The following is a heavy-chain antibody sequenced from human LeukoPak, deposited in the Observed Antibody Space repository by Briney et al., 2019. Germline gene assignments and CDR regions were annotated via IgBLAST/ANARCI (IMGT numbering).Heavy chain of an antibody. D-gene: IGHD4/OR15-4a*01. V-gene: IGHV4-39*07. CDR1: GGSITNISYY. CDR3: ARDGGANRNFDY. CDR2: VYYSGST. Sequence: SETLSLTCTVSGGSITNISYYWGWIRQPPGKGLEWIGSVYYSGSTFYKSSLKSRVTISVDTSKNQFYLRLTSVTAADTAVYYCARDGGANRNFDYWGQGMLVTVSS. J-gene: IGHJ4*02.